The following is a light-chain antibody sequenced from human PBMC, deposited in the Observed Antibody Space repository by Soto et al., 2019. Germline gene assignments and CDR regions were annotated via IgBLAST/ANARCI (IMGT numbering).Light chain of an antibody. CDR2: GAS. V-gene: IGKV3-15*01. J-gene: IGKJ1*01. CDR3: QQYNNWSQT. CDR1: QSVSSR. Sequence: EMALTHSPVTLSVAAGETATRWASQSVSSRLAWYQQKPGKAPRLLIYGASSRESGIPARFSGSGSGTEFTLTISSLQPEDFATYYCQQYNNWSQTFGQGTKV.